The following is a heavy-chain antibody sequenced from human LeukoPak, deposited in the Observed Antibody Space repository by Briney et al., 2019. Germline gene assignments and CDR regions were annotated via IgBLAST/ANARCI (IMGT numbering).Heavy chain of an antibody. CDR2: IYYTGST. CDR3: AKNWLSGHDFYVLGV. J-gene: IGHJ6*02. CDR1: GNSISDYY. D-gene: IGHD2-21*02. Sequence: SETLSLTCTVSGNSISDYYWSWIRQPPGQGLEWIGYIYYTGSTSYNPSLKSRVTISVDTSKNQFSLMLSSVTAADTAVYYCAKNWLSGHDFYVLGVWGQGTTVTVSS. V-gene: IGHV4-59*01.